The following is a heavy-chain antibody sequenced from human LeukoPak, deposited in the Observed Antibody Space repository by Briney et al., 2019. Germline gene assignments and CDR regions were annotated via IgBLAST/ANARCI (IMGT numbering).Heavy chain of an antibody. CDR3: TGYCSGGSCYSFDY. CDR1: GFTFGDYA. Sequence: GGSLRLSCTASGFTFGDYAMSWVRQAPGKGLEWVGFIRSKAYGGTTEYAASVKGRFTISRDDSKSIAYLQMNSLKTEDTAVYYCTGYCSGGSCYSFDYWGQGTLVTVSS. J-gene: IGHJ4*02. CDR2: IRSKAYGGTT. V-gene: IGHV3-49*04. D-gene: IGHD2-15*01.